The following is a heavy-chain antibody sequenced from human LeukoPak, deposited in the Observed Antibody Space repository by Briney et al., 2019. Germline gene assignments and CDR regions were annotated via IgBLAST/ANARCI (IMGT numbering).Heavy chain of an antibody. Sequence: SETLSLTCTVSGGSISSYYWSWIRQPPGKGLEWIGYSFFSGSTNYNPSLKSRVTISLDTSENQFSLRLNSVTAADTAVYYCARGGPSSGWYGWGQGTLVTVSS. J-gene: IGHJ4*02. D-gene: IGHD6-19*01. V-gene: IGHV4-59*01. CDR3: ARGGPSSGWYG. CDR2: SFFSGST. CDR1: GGSISSYY.